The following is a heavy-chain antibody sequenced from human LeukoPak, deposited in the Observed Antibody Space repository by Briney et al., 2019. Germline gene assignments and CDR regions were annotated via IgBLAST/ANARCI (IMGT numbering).Heavy chain of an antibody. D-gene: IGHD3-10*01. CDR1: GFTFDDYA. CDR2: ISWDGGST. V-gene: IGHV3-43D*03. J-gene: IGHJ4*02. Sequence: GGSLRLSCAASGFTFDDYAMHWVRQAPGKGLEWVSLISWDGGSTYYADSVKGRFTISRDNSKNSLYLQMNSLRAEDTALYYCAKGTDLYGSGSLFDYWGQGTLVTVSS. CDR3: AKGTDLYGSGSLFDY.